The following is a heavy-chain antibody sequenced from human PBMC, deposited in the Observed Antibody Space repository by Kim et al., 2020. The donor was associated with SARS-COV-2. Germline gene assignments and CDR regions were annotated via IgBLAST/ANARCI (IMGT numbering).Heavy chain of an antibody. V-gene: IGHV3-9*01. J-gene: IGHJ4*02. CDR3: AKDGGSSWYGSFKL. D-gene: IGHD6-13*01. Sequence: AEAVKSRFTISRDNAKNTLYLQMNSLRAEDTALYYCAKDGGSSWYGSFKLWGQGTLVTVSS.